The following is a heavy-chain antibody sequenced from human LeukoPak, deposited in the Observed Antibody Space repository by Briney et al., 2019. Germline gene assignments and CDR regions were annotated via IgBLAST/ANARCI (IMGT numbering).Heavy chain of an antibody. Sequence: SETLSLTCAVYGGSPSGYDWSWIREPPGKGLEWIGEINHSGRTNYNPSLKSRVTISVDTSKNQFSLKLSSVTAADTAVYYCARGGIYCSSTSCFPEGYYYGMDVWGQGTTVTVSS. CDR3: ARGGIYCSSTSCFPEGYYYGMDV. D-gene: IGHD2-2*01. V-gene: IGHV4-34*01. CDR1: GGSPSGYD. J-gene: IGHJ6*02. CDR2: INHSGRT.